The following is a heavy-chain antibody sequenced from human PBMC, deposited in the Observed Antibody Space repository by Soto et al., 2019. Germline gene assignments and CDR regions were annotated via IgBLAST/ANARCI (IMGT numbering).Heavy chain of an antibody. J-gene: IGHJ6*02. Sequence: SETLSLTCTVPGGSISSDDYYWNWIRQRPGKGLEWIGNIYYRGNTNYNPSLKSRIIMSMDMSENQFSLKLTSVTAADTAVYYCARGWEYYGMDFWGQGTTVTVSS. CDR3: ARGWEYYGMDF. V-gene: IGHV4-31*03. CDR1: GGSISSDDYY. CDR2: IYYRGNT. D-gene: IGHD1-26*01.